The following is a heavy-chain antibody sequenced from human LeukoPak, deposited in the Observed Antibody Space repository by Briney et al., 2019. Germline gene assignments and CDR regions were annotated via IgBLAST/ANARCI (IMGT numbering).Heavy chain of an antibody. CDR3: ARAHHPSIAVAGGFDY. V-gene: IGHV3-30-3*01. CDR2: ISYDGSNK. CDR1: GFTFSSYA. D-gene: IGHD6-19*01. J-gene: IGHJ4*02. Sequence: PGGSLRLSCAASGFTFSSYAMHWVRQAPGKGLEWVAVISYDGSNKYYADSVKGRFTISRDNSKNTLYLQMNSLRAEDTAVYYCARAHHPSIAVAGGFDYWGQGTLVTVSS.